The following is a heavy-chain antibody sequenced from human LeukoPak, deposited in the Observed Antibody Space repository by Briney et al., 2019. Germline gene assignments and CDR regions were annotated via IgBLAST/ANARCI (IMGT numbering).Heavy chain of an antibody. CDR3: ARLKDFWSGYPYNWFDP. D-gene: IGHD3-3*01. CDR2: IYYSGST. V-gene: IGHV4-59*08. J-gene: IGHJ5*02. Sequence: SETLSLTCTVSGGSISSYYWSWIRQPPGKGLEWIGYIYYSGSTNYNPSLKSRVTISVDTSKNQFSLKLSSVTAADTAVYYCARLKDFWSGYPYNWFDPWGQGTLVTVSS. CDR1: GGSISSYY.